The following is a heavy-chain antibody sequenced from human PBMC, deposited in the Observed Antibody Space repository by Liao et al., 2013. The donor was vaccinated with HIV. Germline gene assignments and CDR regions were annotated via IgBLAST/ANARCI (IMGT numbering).Heavy chain of an antibody. J-gene: IGHJ4*02. CDR3: ARGPTVGSWYDYYFDY. Sequence: QVQLQQWGAGLLKPSETLSLTCAVYGGSFSSYYWSWIRQPAGKGLEWIGRIYTSGSTNYNPSLKSRVTISVDTSKNQFSLKLSSVTAADTAVYYCARGPTVGSWYDYYFDYWGQGTLVTVSS. V-gene: IGHV4-59*10. D-gene: IGHD6-13*01. CDR1: GGSFSSYY. CDR2: IYTSGST.